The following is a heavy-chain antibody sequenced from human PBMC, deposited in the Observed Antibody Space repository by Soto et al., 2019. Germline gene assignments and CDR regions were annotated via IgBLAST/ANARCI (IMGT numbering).Heavy chain of an antibody. CDR2: IYYSGST. J-gene: IGHJ6*03. D-gene: IGHD1-1*01. CDR3: ARGIRNWNYYYYMDV. V-gene: IGHV4-31*03. Sequence: TLSLTCTVSGGSISSGGYYWSWIRQHPGKGLEWIGYIYYSGSTYYNPSLKSRVTISVDTSKNQFSLKLSSVTAADTAVYYCARGIRNWNYYYYMDVWGKGTTVTVSS. CDR1: GGSISSGGYY.